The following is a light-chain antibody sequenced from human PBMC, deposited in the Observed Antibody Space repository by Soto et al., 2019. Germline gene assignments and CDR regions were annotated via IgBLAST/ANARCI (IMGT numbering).Light chain of an antibody. CDR1: SSDVGGYNY. CDR3: SSYTSSSTLDVV. Sequence: QSVLTQPASVSGSPGQSITISCTGTSSDVGGYNYVSWYQQRPGKAPKLMIYEVSNRPSGVSNRFSGSKSGNTASLPISGLQAEDEADYYCSSYTSSSTLDVVFGGGTKLTVL. V-gene: IGLV2-14*01. CDR2: EVS. J-gene: IGLJ2*01.